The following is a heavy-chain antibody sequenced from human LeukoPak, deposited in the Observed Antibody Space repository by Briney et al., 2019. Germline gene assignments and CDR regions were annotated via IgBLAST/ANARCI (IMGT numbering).Heavy chain of an antibody. D-gene: IGHD3-16*01. V-gene: IGHV4-59*01. CDR2: IYYSGST. CDR1: GGSISSYY. Sequence: AETLSLTCTVSGGSISSYYWSWIRQPPGKAPEWIGYIYYSGSTNYNPSLKSRVTISVDTSKNQFSLKLSSVTAADTAVYYCAAAGSRVRRYFQHWGRGTLVTVSS. CDR3: AAAGSRVRRYFQH. J-gene: IGHJ1*01.